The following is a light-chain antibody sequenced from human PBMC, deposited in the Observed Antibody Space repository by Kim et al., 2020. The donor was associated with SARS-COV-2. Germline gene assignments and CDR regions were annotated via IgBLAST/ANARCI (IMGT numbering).Light chain of an antibody. J-gene: IGLJ2*01. V-gene: IGLV4-69*01. Sequence: ASVKLTCTRSSGHSSYAIAWHQQQPERGPRYLMKLSSDGSHSKGDGIPDRFSGSSSGAERYLTISSLQSEDEADYYCQTWGTGIRVFGGGTQLTVL. CDR2: LSSDGSH. CDR1: SGHSSYA. CDR3: QTWGTGIRV.